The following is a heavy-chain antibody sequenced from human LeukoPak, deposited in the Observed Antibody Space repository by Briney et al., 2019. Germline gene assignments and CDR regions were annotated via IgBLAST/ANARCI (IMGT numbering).Heavy chain of an antibody. Sequence: PGGSLSLSCAASGFTLSDYAVHWVRQAPGKGLEWVARIWYDGSNRDYADSVKGRFTISRDNSKNTVSLQMNSLRVEDTAVYYCARDWMGSTRLAGDCWGQGTLVTVSS. CDR3: ARDWMGSTRLAGDC. CDR2: IWYDGSNR. J-gene: IGHJ4*02. D-gene: IGHD2/OR15-2a*01. CDR1: GFTLSDYA. V-gene: IGHV3-33*01.